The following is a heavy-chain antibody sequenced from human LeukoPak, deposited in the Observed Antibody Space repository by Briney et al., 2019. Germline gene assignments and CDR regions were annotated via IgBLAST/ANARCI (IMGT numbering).Heavy chain of an antibody. J-gene: IGHJ4*02. CDR3: ARDPDRSGWSTFEY. V-gene: IGHV3-74*01. Sequence: GRSLRLSCAASGFTLRSYWMHWVRQAPGKGLVWVSRISSDGITTTYADSVKGRSTISRDNAKNTLYLQMNSLRAEDTALYFCARDPDRSGWSTFEYWGQGTLVTVSS. CDR2: ISSDGITT. CDR1: GFTLRSYW. D-gene: IGHD6-19*01.